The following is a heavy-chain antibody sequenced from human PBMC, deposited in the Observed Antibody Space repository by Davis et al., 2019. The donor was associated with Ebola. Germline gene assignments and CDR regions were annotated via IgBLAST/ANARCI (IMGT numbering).Heavy chain of an antibody. CDR2: IYYSGST. CDR1: GGSISSYY. CDR3: ARKGFGSSADY. Sequence: SETLSLTCTVSGGSISSYYWSWIRQPPGKGLEWIGYIYYSGSTNYNPSLKSRVTISVDTSKNQFSLKLTFVTAADTAVYYCARKGFGSSADYWGQGILVTVSS. V-gene: IGHV4-59*12. J-gene: IGHJ4*02. D-gene: IGHD6-6*01.